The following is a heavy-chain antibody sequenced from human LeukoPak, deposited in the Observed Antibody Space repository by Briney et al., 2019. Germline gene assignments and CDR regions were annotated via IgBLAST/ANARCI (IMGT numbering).Heavy chain of an antibody. CDR2: MNPKSGNT. J-gene: IGHJ4*02. CDR1: GYTFTSYD. D-gene: IGHD5-12*01. CDR3: ARGSTVDTVATPLKY. Sequence: ASVKVSCKASGYTFTSYDINWVRQATGQGLEWMGWMNPKSGNTGYAQKFQGRVTMTRSTSVSTAYMELSSLRSEDPAVYYRARGSTVDTVATPLKYWGQGTLVTVSS. V-gene: IGHV1-8*01.